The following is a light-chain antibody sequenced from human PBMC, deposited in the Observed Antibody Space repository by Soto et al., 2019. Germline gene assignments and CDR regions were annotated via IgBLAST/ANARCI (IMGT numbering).Light chain of an antibody. CDR2: DVS. J-gene: IGLJ1*01. Sequence: QSALTQPRSVSGSHGQSVTISCSGTNSDVGGYEFVSWFQQHPGKAPKLMIFDVSKRPSGVPDRFSGSRSGSTASLTISGLQAEDEADYYCCAYAGSYTYVFGTGTKVTVL. V-gene: IGLV2-11*01. CDR1: NSDVGGYEF. CDR3: CAYAGSYTYV.